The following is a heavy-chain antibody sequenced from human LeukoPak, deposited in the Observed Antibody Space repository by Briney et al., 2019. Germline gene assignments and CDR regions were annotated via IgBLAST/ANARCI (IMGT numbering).Heavy chain of an antibody. CDR3: AREFSTRYSSGWYDY. CDR1: ENTFTDYC. D-gene: IGHD6-19*01. CDR2: INPNSGGT. V-gene: IGHV1-2*02. J-gene: IGHJ4*02. Sequence: ASVKVSCKTSENTFTDYCMHWVRQAPGQGLEWMGWINPNSGGTNYAQKFQGRVTMTRDTSISTAYMELSRLRSDDTAVYYCAREFSTRYSSGWYDYWGQGILVTVSS.